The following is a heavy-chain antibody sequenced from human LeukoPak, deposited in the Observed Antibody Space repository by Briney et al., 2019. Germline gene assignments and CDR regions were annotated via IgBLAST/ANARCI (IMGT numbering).Heavy chain of an antibody. Sequence: GASVKVSCKASGYTFTSYYVHWVRQAPGQGLEWMGIINPSGGSTSYAQKFQGRVTMTRDTSTSTVYMELSSLRSEDTAVYYCARDGGYYDSSGCYILRAYYFDYWGQGTLVTVSS. CDR1: GYTFTSYY. D-gene: IGHD3-22*01. CDR3: ARDGGYYDSSGCYILRAYYFDY. V-gene: IGHV1-46*01. CDR2: INPSGGST. J-gene: IGHJ4*02.